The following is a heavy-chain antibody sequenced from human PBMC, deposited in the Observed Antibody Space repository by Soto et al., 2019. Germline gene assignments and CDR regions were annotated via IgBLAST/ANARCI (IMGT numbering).Heavy chain of an antibody. J-gene: IGHJ4*02. D-gene: IGHD2-2*01. CDR3: ARGRTSSPTPGDY. V-gene: IGHV4-31*03. CDR2: IYYSGST. Sequence: SETLSLTCTVSGGSVSSGGYYWSWIRQHPGKGLEWIGYIYYSGSTYYNPSLKSRVTISVDTSKNQFSLKLSSVTAADTAVYYCARGRTSSPTPGDYWGQGTLVTVSS. CDR1: GGSVSSGGYY.